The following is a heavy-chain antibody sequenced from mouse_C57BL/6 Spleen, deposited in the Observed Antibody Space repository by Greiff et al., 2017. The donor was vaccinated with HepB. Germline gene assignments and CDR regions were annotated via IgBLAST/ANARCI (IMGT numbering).Heavy chain of an antibody. CDR2: ISDGGSYT. D-gene: IGHD1-1*01. J-gene: IGHJ1*03. CDR3: ARDGGGSSYDWYFDV. Sequence: EVKLVESGGGLVKPGGSLKLSCAASGFTFSSYAMSWVRQTPEKRLEWVATISDGGSYTYYPDNVKGRFTISRDNAKNNLYLQMSHLKSEDTAMYYCARDGGGSSYDWYFDVWGTGTTVTVSS. V-gene: IGHV5-4*01. CDR1: GFTFSSYA.